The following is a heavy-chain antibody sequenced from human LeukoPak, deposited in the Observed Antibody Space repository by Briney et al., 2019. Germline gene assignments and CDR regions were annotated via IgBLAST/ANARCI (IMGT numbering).Heavy chain of an antibody. J-gene: IGHJ4*02. V-gene: IGHV4-39*07. Sequence: SETLSLTCTVSGGSISSSSYYWGWIRQPPGKGLEWIGSIYYSGSTYYNPSLKSRVTISADTSKNQFSLKLSSVTAADSAVYYCAREWDDYGDYWGQGTLVNVSS. D-gene: IGHD1-26*01. CDR3: AREWDDYGDY. CDR1: GGSISSSSYY. CDR2: IYYSGST.